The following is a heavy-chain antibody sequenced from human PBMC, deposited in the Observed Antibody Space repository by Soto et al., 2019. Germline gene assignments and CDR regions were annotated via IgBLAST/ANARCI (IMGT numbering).Heavy chain of an antibody. CDR2: IHHSGDT. D-gene: IGHD3-3*01. CDR3: ARGGYDFWSGSTSNWFDP. J-gene: IGHJ5*02. V-gene: IGHV4-34*01. CDR1: GGSFSAYY. Sequence: SETLSLTCAVYGGSFSAYYWSWIRQPPGKGLEWIGEIHHSGDTNYIPSLKSRVSISVDTAKNQFSLNLRSVTAADSAVYYCARGGYDFWSGSTSNWFDPWGQGTLVTVSS.